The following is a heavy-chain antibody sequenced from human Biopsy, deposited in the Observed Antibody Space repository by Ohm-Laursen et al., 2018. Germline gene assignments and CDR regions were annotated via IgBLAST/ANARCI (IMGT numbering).Heavy chain of an antibody. V-gene: IGHV1-69*10. Sequence: SVKVSCKASGGTFSKYGISWVRQAPGQGLEWMGGIIPMLGTVQYARRLRGRVTITADKATSTAYMELSSLGSDDTATYYCGRAVRNQLLTDPWGQGTLVTVTS. CDR2: IIPMLGTV. J-gene: IGHJ5*02. D-gene: IGHD1-7*01. CDR1: GGTFSKYG. CDR3: GRAVRNQLLTDP.